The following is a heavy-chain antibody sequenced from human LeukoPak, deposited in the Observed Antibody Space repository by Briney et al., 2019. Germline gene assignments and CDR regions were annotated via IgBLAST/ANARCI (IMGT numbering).Heavy chain of an antibody. CDR3: ARVRSSGWYVGYPFDY. Sequence: GASVKVSCKASGYTFTGYYMHWVRQAPGQGPEWMGRINPNSGGTNYAQKFQGRVTMTRDTSISTAYMELSRLRSDDTAVYYCARVRSSGWYVGYPFDYWGQGTLVTVSS. J-gene: IGHJ4*02. CDR1: GYTFTGYY. CDR2: INPNSGGT. V-gene: IGHV1-2*06. D-gene: IGHD6-19*01.